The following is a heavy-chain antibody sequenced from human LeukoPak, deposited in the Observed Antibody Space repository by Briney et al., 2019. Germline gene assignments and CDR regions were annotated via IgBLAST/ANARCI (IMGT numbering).Heavy chain of an antibody. D-gene: IGHD1-26*01. CDR3: ARDSGSSNFDY. V-gene: IGHV1-2*06. CDR2: IIPNSGGT. J-gene: IGHJ4*02. Sequence: ASVEVSCKASGYTFTGYYMHWVRQAPGQGLEWMGRIIPNSGGTNYAQKFQGRVTMTRDTSISTAYMELSRLRSDDTAVYYCARDSGSSNFDYWGQGTLVTVSS. CDR1: GYTFTGYY.